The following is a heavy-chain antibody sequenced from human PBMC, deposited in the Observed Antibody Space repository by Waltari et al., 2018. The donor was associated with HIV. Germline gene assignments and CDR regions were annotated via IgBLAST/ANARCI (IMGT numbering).Heavy chain of an antibody. V-gene: IGHV1-8*01. Sequence: QVQLVQSGAEVKKPGASVKVSCKASGYTFTSYDITWVRRATAEGLEWMGCMNPNSGNTGYAQKFQGRVTMTRNTSISTAYMELSSLRSEDTAVYYCARGVPPPAAGMGGWFDPWGQGTLVTVSS. J-gene: IGHJ5*02. CDR1: GYTFTSYD. CDR3: ARGVPPPAAGMGGWFDP. CDR2: MNPNSGNT. D-gene: IGHD6-13*01.